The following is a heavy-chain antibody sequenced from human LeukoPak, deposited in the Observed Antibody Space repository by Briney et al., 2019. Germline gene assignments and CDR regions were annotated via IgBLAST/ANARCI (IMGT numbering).Heavy chain of an antibody. V-gene: IGHV4-39*07. D-gene: IGHD6-13*01. CDR2: IYYSGST. CDR3: AREAQQLVPSFDY. Sequence: PSETLSLTCTVSGGSISSSSYYWGWIRQPPGKGLEWIGSIYYSGSTYYNPSLKSRVTISVDTSKNQFSLKLSSVTAADTAVYYCAREAQQLVPSFDYWGQGTLVTVSS. CDR1: GGSISSSSYY. J-gene: IGHJ4*02.